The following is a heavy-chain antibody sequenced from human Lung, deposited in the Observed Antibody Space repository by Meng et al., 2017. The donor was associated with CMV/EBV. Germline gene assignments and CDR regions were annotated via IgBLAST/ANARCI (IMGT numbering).Heavy chain of an antibody. CDR3: ARDTPEYPDSRNYPTLDY. J-gene: IGHJ4*02. V-gene: IGHV1-2*02. CDR2: INPKTGST. D-gene: IGHD3-22*01. CDR1: GYIFIDYY. Sequence: ASVKVSCKASGYIFIDYYLFWVRQVPGQGLEWVGWINPKTGSTKYAQKLQGRVTVTRDTPMSTVYMEVTSLRSDDTAVYYCARDTPEYPDSRNYPTLDYWXQGTLVXVSS.